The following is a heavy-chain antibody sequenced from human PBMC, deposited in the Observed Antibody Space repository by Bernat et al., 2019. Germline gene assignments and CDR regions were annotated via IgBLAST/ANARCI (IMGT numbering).Heavy chain of an antibody. CDR2: ISSSATYI. V-gene: IGHV3-48*03. CDR3: ARDQYGDYTYDY. Sequence: EVQLVESGGGLVQPGGSLRLSCAASGFTFSSYEMNWVRQAPGKGLEWVSYISSSATYIYYADSVKGRFTISRDNAKNSLYLQMNSLRADDTAVYYCARDQYGDYTYDYWGQGTLVTVSS. J-gene: IGHJ4*02. D-gene: IGHD3-3*01. CDR1: GFTFSSYE.